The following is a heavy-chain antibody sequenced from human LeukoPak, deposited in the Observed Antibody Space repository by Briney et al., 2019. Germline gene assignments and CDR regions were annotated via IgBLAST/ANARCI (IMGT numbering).Heavy chain of an antibody. CDR1: GVSISSYY. J-gene: IGHJ6*04. Sequence: PSETLSLTCTVSGVSISSYYWSWIRQPPGKGLEWIGYIYYSGSTNYNPSLKSRVTISVDTSKNQFSLKLSSVTAADTAVYYCASFLLGDGDVWGKGATVTVSS. V-gene: IGHV4-59*01. D-gene: IGHD7-27*01. CDR3: ASFLLGDGDV. CDR2: IYYSGST.